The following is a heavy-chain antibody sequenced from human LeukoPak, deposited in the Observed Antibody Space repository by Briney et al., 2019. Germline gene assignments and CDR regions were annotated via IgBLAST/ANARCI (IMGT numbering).Heavy chain of an antibody. V-gene: IGHV4-34*01. CDR2: INHSGST. CDR1: GGPFSGYY. Sequence: SETLSLTCAVYGGPFSGYYWSWIRQPPGKGLEWIGEINHSGSTNYNPSLKSRVTISVDTSKNQFSLKLSSVTAADTAVYYCARGHKFDPWGQGTLVTVSS. CDR3: ARGHKFDP. J-gene: IGHJ5*02.